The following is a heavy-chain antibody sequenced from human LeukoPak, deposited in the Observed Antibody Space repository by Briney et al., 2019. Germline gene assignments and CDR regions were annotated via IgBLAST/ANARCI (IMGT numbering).Heavy chain of an antibody. D-gene: IGHD6-19*01. CDR1: GYTFTGYY. J-gene: IGHJ6*03. Sequence: GASVKVSRKASGYTFTGYYMHWVRQAPGQGLEWMGWINPNSGGTNYAQKFQGRVTMTRDTSISTAYMELSRLRSDDTAVYYCARDGKWLVSASYYMDVWGKGTTVTVSS. V-gene: IGHV1-2*02. CDR2: INPNSGGT. CDR3: ARDGKWLVSASYYMDV.